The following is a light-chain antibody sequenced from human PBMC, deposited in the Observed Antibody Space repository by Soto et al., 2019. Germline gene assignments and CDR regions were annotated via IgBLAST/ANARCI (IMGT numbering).Light chain of an antibody. CDR2: DAS. J-gene: IGKJ2*01. V-gene: IGKV3-11*01. CDR1: QSVSSY. Sequence: EIVLTQSPATLSLSPGERATLSCRASQSVSSYLAWYQQKPGQAPRVIVYDASNRVPGIPARFSGSGSGTDFTLTISSLEPDDFATYYCQQYNSYPYTFGQGTKVEIK. CDR3: QQYNSYPYT.